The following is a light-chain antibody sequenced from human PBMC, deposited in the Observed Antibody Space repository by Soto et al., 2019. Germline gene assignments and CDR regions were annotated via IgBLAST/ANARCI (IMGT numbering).Light chain of an antibody. Sequence: IQLTQSPSSLSASVGDRVTITCRASQGISSHLAWYQQKPGKAPKLLIYAASTLQTGVPSRFSGGGSGTDFTLTLSSLQPEDFATYYCQQVNSFPSTFCQGTRLEIK. J-gene: IGKJ5*01. CDR1: QGISSH. CDR3: QQVNSFPST. V-gene: IGKV1-9*01. CDR2: AAS.